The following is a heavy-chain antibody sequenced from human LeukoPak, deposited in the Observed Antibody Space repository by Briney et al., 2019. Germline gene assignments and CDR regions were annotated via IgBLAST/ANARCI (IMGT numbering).Heavy chain of an antibody. V-gene: IGHV1-69*13. J-gene: IGHJ3*01. Sequence: ASVKVSCKASGGTFSSYAISWVRQAPGQGLEWMGGIIPIFGTANYAQKFQGRVTITADESTSTAYMELSSLRSEDTAVYYCARDLRRHYDFWSGYYSDAFDVWGQGTMVTVSS. CDR3: ARDLRRHYDFWSGYYSDAFDV. CDR1: GGTFSSYA. CDR2: IIPIFGTA. D-gene: IGHD3-3*01.